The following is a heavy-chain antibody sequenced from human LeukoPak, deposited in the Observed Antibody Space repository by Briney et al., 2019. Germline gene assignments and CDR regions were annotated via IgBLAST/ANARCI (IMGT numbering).Heavy chain of an antibody. V-gene: IGHV3-30*04. CDR2: ISYDGSNK. J-gene: IGHJ4*02. CDR3: ARGVRIAVAGYIDY. Sequence: GGSLRLSCEASGFTFSTYAMHWVRQAPGKGLEWVAAISYDGSNKNYADSVKGRFTISRDNSKNTLYLQMNSLRAEDTAVYYCARGVRIAVAGYIDYWGQGTLVTVSS. CDR1: GFTFSTYA. D-gene: IGHD6-19*01.